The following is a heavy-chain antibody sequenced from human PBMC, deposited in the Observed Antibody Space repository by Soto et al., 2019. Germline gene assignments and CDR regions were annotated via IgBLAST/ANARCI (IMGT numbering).Heavy chain of an antibody. J-gene: IGHJ4*02. Sequence: EVQLLESGGGLVQPGGSLRLSCAASGFTFSSYAMSWVRQAPGKGLEWVSVISGSGGSTYYADSVKGRFTISRDNSKNTLYLQMNRLRAEDTAVYYCARRISGWYFDYWGQGTLVTVSS. D-gene: IGHD6-19*01. CDR3: ARRISGWYFDY. CDR1: GFTFSSYA. V-gene: IGHV3-23*01. CDR2: ISGSGGST.